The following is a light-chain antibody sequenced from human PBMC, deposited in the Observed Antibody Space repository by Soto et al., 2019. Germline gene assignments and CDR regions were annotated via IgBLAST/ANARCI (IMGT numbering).Light chain of an antibody. J-gene: IGLJ3*02. Sequence: QSALTQPASVSGSPGQSITISCTGSSSDIGTYNYLSWYQQHPGKAPKLMIYEVSDRPSGISNRFSGSKSGNTASLTISGLQAEDEADYYCSSYTRSGTHWVFGGGTKVTVL. CDR1: SSDIGTYNY. CDR3: SSYTRSGTHWV. CDR2: EVS. V-gene: IGLV2-14*01.